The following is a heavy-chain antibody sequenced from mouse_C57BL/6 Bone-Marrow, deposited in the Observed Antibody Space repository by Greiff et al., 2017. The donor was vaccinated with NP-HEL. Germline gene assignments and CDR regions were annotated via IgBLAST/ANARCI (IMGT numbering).Heavy chain of an antibody. J-gene: IGHJ1*03. CDR1: GYTFTDYY. CDR2: INPNNGGT. Sequence: VQLQQSGPELVKPGASVKISCKASGYTFTDYYMNWVKQSHGKSLEWIGDINPNNGGTSYNQKFKGKATLTVDKSSSTAYMELRSLTSEDSAVYYCARLYYGDDEDYWYFDVWGTGTTVTVSS. D-gene: IGHD2-2*01. CDR3: ARLYYGDDEDYWYFDV. V-gene: IGHV1-26*01.